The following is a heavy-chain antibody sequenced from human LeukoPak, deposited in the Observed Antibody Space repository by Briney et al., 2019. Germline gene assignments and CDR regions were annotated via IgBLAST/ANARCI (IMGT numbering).Heavy chain of an antibody. CDR3: EREADGSGWFDGSALDY. CDR1: GFTFSSYE. V-gene: IGHV3-48*03. Sequence: GGSLRLSCAASGFTFSSYEMNWVRQAPGKGLEWVSYISSSGSTIYYADPVKGRFTISRDNAKNSLYLQMNSPRAEDTAVYYCEREADGSGWFDGSALDYWGQGTLVTVSS. CDR2: ISSSGSTI. D-gene: IGHD6-19*01. J-gene: IGHJ4*02.